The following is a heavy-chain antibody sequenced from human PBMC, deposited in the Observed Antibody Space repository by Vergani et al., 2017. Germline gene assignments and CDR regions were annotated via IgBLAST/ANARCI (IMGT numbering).Heavy chain of an antibody. Sequence: QVQLQESGPGLVKPSETLSLTCTVSGGSISSYYWSWVRQPPGKGLEWIGYIYYSWSTNYNPSLKSRVTISVDTSKNQCSLKLSSVTAADTAVYYGARGPHRRVGLDWGQGTLVTVSS. CDR1: GGSISSYY. J-gene: IGHJ4*02. V-gene: IGHV4-59*01. CDR2: IYYSWST. CDR3: ARGPHRRVGLD. D-gene: IGHD1-14*01.